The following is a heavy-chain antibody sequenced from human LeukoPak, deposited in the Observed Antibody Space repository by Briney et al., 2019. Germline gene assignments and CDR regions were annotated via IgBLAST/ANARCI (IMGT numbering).Heavy chain of an antibody. J-gene: IGHJ4*02. CDR2: INPSGGST. Sequence: ASVKVSCKASGYTFTSYYMHWVRQAPGQGLEWMGIINPSGGSTSYAQKFQGRVTMTRDTSTSTVYMELSSLRSDDTAVYYCARGPYIVVVPAAFFYWGQGTLVTVSS. D-gene: IGHD2-2*01. CDR3: ARGPYIVVVPAAFFY. V-gene: IGHV1-46*01. CDR1: GYTFTSYY.